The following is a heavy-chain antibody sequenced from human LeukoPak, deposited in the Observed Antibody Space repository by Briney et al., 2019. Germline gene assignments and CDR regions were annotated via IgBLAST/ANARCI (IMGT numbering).Heavy chain of an antibody. V-gene: IGHV4-34*01. CDR2: INHSGST. Sequence: SETLSLTCAVYGGSFSGYYWSWIRQPPGKGLEWIGEINHSGSTNYNPSPKSRVTISVDTSKNQFSLKLSSVTAADTAVYYCAGSMVRGVTTSYYFDYWGQGTLVTVSS. CDR1: GGSFSGYY. J-gene: IGHJ4*02. CDR3: AGSMVRGVTTSYYFDY. D-gene: IGHD3-10*01.